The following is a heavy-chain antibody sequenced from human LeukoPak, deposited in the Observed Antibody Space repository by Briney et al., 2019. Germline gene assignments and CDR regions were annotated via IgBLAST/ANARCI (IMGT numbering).Heavy chain of an antibody. Sequence: GSSVKVSCKASGYTFTDYDMHWVRQAPGQGLEWMGWINPISGAANYAQKFQGRVTMTRDTSISTAYMELSRLRSDDTAVYYCARGGWSLGYCSSSSCLDWFDPWGQGTLVTVSS. CDR1: GYTFTDYD. J-gene: IGHJ5*02. D-gene: IGHD2-2*01. CDR2: INPISGAA. CDR3: ARGGWSLGYCSSSSCLDWFDP. V-gene: IGHV1-2*02.